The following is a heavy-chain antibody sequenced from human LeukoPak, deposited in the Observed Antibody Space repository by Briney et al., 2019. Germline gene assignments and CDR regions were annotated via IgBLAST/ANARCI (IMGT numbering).Heavy chain of an antibody. CDR1: GFTLSSYG. Sequence: PVGCLSLSCAASGFTLSSYGMHWVRQAPGKGLEWVGFIPYNGRNKFNADSVKGRFTISRDNSKNALYLQMHSLRAEDTALYFCATASPFHDNSYHMDVWGKGNTFTVTS. V-gene: IGHV3-30*02. D-gene: IGHD3-22*01. J-gene: IGHJ6*03. CDR2: IPYNGRNK. CDR3: ATASPFHDNSYHMDV.